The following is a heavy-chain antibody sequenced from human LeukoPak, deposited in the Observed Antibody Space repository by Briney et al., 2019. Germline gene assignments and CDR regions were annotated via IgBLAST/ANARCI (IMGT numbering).Heavy chain of an antibody. CDR1: GLAVGSNY. Sequence: GGSLRLSCVASGLAVGSNYMSWVRQAPGKGLEWVSIIYSGGSRYYADSVKGRFTTSRDISQNTLFLEMNSLRVEDTAVYCCARVPVLGTRENFQRWGQGTLVTVSS. J-gene: IGHJ1*01. D-gene: IGHD4-23*01. CDR2: IYSGGSR. CDR3: ARVPVLGTRENFQR. V-gene: IGHV3-66*01.